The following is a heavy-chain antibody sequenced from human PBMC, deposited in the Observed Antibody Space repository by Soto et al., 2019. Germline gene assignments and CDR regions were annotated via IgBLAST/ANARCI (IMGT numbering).Heavy chain of an antibody. V-gene: IGHV1-18*01. CDR2: ISVDSGNT. CDR1: GYIFTSYG. D-gene: IGHD3-10*01. CDR3: ARVSGSGTNYYVYC. Sequence: QVQLVQSGAELKKPGASAKVSCKASGYIFTSYGISWVRQAPGQGLEWMAWISVDSGNTNYAQNFKGRVTMTTDTSVSTAHRELRSIRFDVTAVYYCARVSGSGTNYYVYCWGNGTTVIVSS. J-gene: IGHJ6*03.